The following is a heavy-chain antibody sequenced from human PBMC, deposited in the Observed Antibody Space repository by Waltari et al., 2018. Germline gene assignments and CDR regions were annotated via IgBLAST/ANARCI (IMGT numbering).Heavy chain of an antibody. CDR3: ARDLPDGDIDY. D-gene: IGHD2-21*02. CDR2: IRSGGETM. CDR1: GFIFNGYE. V-gene: IGHV3-48*03. J-gene: IGHJ4*02. Sequence: EVQLMESGGGLVQPGESLRLSCAASGFIFNGYERKGVRQAPGKGLEWVSYIRSGGETMFYAESVQGRFTISRDNAKSALYLQMNSMRAEDTAVYYCARDLPDGDIDYWGQGTLVNVSS.